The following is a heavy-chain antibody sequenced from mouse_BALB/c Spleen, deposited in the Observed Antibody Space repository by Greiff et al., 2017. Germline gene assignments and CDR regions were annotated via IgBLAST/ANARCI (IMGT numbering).Heavy chain of an antibody. D-gene: IGHD2-4*01. J-gene: IGHJ4*01. Sequence: EVQLVESGGGLVKPGGSLKLSCAASGFTFSSYAMSWVRQTPEKRLEWVASISSGGSTYYPDSVKGRFTISRDNARNILYLQMSSLRSEDTAMYYCARGDYYDYDVGAMDYWGQGTSVTVSS. V-gene: IGHV5-6-5*01. CDR2: ISSGGST. CDR1: GFTFSSYA. CDR3: ARGDYYDYDVGAMDY.